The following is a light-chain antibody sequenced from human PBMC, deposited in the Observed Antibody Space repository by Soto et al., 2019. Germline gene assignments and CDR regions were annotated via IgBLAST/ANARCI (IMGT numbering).Light chain of an antibody. CDR1: SSDVGGYNY. J-gene: IGLJ2*01. CDR3: SSYISSSTLHVV. V-gene: IGLV2-14*01. Sequence: QSALTQPASVSGSPGQSITISCSGTSSDVGGYNYVSWYQQHPRKAPKLMIYEVSNRPSGVSNRFSGSKSGNTASLTISGLQAEDDADYYCSSYISSSTLHVVFGGGTKVTVL. CDR2: EVS.